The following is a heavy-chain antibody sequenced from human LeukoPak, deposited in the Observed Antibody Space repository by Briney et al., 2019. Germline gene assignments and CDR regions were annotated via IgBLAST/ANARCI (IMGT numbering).Heavy chain of an antibody. J-gene: IGHJ4*02. D-gene: IGHD7-27*01. CDR2: VSGSGDST. Sequence: GGSLRLSCAASGFTFSSYAMSWVRQAPGKGLEWVSAVSGSGDSTYFAASVKGRFTISRDNSKSTLYLQMNSLRAEDTAVYYCASHWNWGWDCWGQGSLVTVSS. V-gene: IGHV3-23*01. CDR3: ASHWNWGWDC. CDR1: GFTFSSYA.